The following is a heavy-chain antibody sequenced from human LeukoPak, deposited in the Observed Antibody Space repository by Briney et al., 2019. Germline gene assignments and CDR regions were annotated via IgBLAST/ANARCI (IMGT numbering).Heavy chain of an antibody. J-gene: IGHJ4*02. V-gene: IGHV3-30*02. CDR1: GFTFTSYG. CDR3: TRGSSSHQYSSDS. Sequence: PGGSLRLSCAASGFTFTSYGMHWVRQAPGKGLEWVALTRYDKSNIYYADSVKGRFTISRDNSRNTLYLQMSSLRAEDTAVYYCTRGSSSHQYSSDSWGQGTLVTVSS. D-gene: IGHD6-19*01. CDR2: TRYDKSNI.